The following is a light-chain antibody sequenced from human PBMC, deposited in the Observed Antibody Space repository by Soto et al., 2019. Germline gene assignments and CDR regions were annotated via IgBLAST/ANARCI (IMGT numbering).Light chain of an antibody. J-gene: IGKJ4*01. V-gene: IGKV1-39*01. Sequence: DIQMTQSPSSLSASVGDRVTITCRASQSISSYLNWYQQKPGKAPKLLIYAASSLQSGVPSRFSGCGSGTDFTLTISSLQHEDFATYYCQQSYSTPLTFGGGTKVEIK. CDR3: QQSYSTPLT. CDR1: QSISSY. CDR2: AAS.